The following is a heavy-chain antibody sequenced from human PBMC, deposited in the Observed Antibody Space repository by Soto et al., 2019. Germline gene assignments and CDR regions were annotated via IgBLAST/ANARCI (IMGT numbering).Heavy chain of an antibody. J-gene: IGHJ4*02. CDR1: GFTFSSYW. CDR3: ARGMERGYSGYDWNFDC. D-gene: IGHD5-12*01. V-gene: IGHV3-7*01. Sequence: EVQLVESGGGLVQPGGSLRLSCAASGFTFSSYWMSWVRQAPGKGLEWVANINQDGSEKYYVDSVKGRFTISRDNAKKSLYLQMNSLKAEDTTVYYCARGMERGYSGYDWNFDCWGQGALVTVSS. CDR2: INQDGSEK.